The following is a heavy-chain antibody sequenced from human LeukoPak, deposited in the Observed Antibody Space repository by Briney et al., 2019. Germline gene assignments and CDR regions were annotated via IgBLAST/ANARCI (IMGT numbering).Heavy chain of an antibody. V-gene: IGHV3-15*01. CDR2: IKSKTDGGTT. CDR3: TTHLGYSSN. Sequence: GGSLRLSCAASGFTFTSYDIHWVRQAPGKGLEWVGRIKSKTDGGTTDYAAPVKGRFTISRDDSKNTLYLQMNSLKTEDTAVYYCTTHLGYSSNWGQGTLVTVSS. CDR1: GFTFTSYD. D-gene: IGHD6-19*01. J-gene: IGHJ4*02.